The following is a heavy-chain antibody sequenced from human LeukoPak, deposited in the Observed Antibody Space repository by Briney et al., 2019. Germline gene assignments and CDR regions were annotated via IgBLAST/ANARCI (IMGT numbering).Heavy chain of an antibody. CDR1: GGSISSYY. J-gene: IGHJ5*02. CDR3: AREPHYYGSGSYINWFDP. CDR2: IYTSGST. V-gene: IGHV4-4*07. Sequence: PSETLSLTCTVSGGSISSYYWSWIRQPAGKGLEWIGRIYTSGSTNYNPSLKSRVTMSVDTSKNQSSLKLSSVTAADTAVYYCAREPHYYGSGSYINWFDPWGQGTLVTVSS. D-gene: IGHD3-10*01.